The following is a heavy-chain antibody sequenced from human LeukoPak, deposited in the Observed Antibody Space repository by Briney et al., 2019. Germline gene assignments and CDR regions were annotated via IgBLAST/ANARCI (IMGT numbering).Heavy chain of an antibody. Sequence: GGSLRLSCAASGFTFDDYDMTWVRQAPGKGLEWVSGITYNGGSTGYADSVKGRFTVSRDNAKNSLYLQMNSLRAEDTALYYCARRGNSHGSEYWGQGTLVTVS. D-gene: IGHD5-18*01. J-gene: IGHJ4*02. CDR2: ITYNGGST. CDR3: ARRGNSHGSEY. CDR1: GFTFDDYD. V-gene: IGHV3-20*04.